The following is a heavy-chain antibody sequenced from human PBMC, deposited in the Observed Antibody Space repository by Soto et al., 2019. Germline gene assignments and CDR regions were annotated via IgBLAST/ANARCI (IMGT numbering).Heavy chain of an antibody. J-gene: IGHJ6*03. CDR2: LFYSGRT. D-gene: IGHD3-3*01. V-gene: IGHV4-39*01. CDR1: DGSITSINYY. CDR3: ARHVYAGFWSEAGYMDV. Sequence: TSETLSLTCTVSDGSITSINYYWAWVRQPPGKGLEWIGSLFYSGRTQYNPSLKSRVTISVDTSESQFSLRLNSVAAADTAVYYCARHVYAGFWSEAGYMDVWGKGTTVTVSS.